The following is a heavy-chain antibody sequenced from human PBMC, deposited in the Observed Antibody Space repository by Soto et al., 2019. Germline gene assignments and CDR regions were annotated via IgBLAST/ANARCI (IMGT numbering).Heavy chain of an antibody. V-gene: IGHV3-30*18. CDR1: GFTFSSYG. J-gene: IGHJ4*02. CDR2: ISYDGSNK. CDR3: AKVARGDYYDSSGYYDY. D-gene: IGHD3-22*01. Sequence: GSLRLSCAASGFTFSSYGMHWVRQAPGKGLEWVAVISYDGSNKYYADSVKGRFTISRDNSKNTLYLQMNSLRAEDTAVYYCAKVARGDYYDSSGYYDYWGQGTLVTVSS.